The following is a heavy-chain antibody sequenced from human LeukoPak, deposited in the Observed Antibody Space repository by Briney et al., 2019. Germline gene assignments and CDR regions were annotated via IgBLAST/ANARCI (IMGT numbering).Heavy chain of an antibody. D-gene: IGHD1-26*01. V-gene: IGHV1-2*02. CDR3: ARGERGATHFDY. CDR1: GYTFTSYG. CDR2: INPNSGGT. J-gene: IGHJ4*02. Sequence: ASVKVSCKASGYTFTSYGISWVRQAPGQGPEWMGWINPNSGGTNYAQKFQGRVTMTRDTSISTAYMELSRLRSDDTAVYYCARGERGATHFDYWGQGTLVTVSS.